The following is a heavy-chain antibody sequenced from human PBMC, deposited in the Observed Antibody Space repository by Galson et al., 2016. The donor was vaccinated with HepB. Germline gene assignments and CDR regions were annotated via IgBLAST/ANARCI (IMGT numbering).Heavy chain of an antibody. V-gene: IGHV4-39*01. CDR2: VYYGGLA. J-gene: IGHJ5*02. CDR1: GASITSSTFY. Sequence: SETLSLTCTVSGASITSSTFYWAWIRQPPGRGLEWIGSVYYGGLAFYKPSLESRLTISIDTSKSQFSLRLSSVTAADTALYYCSRYDFFGNWFDPWGQGTLVTVS. D-gene: IGHD3/OR15-3a*01. CDR3: SRYDFFGNWFDP.